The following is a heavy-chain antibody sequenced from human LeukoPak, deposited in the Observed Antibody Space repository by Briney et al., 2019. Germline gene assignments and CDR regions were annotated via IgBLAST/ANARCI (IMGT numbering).Heavy chain of an antibody. J-gene: IGHJ4*02. Sequence: PGGSLRLSCAAFGFTVSSNYMSWVRQAPGKGLEWVSVIYSGGSTYYADSVKGRFTISRDNSKNTLYLQMNSLRAEDTAVYYCARDWDPLLHLRYWGQGTLVTVSS. CDR2: IYSGGST. CDR3: ARDWDPLLHLRY. CDR1: GFTVSSNY. V-gene: IGHV3-53*01. D-gene: IGHD3-3*01.